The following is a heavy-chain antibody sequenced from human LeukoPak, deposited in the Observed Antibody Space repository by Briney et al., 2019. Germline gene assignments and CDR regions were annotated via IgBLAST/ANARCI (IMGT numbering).Heavy chain of an antibody. CDR1: GYSISSGYY. CDR2: IYHSGST. J-gene: IGHJ4*02. D-gene: IGHD2-21*02. V-gene: IGHV4-38-2*02. CDR3: ARGRFVVVTAGAYFDY. Sequence: SETLSLTCTVSGYSISSGYYWGWIRQPPGKGLEWIGSIYHSGSTYYNPSLKSRVTISVDTSKNQFSLKLSSVTAADTAVYYCARGRFVVVTAGAYFDYWGQGTLVTVSS.